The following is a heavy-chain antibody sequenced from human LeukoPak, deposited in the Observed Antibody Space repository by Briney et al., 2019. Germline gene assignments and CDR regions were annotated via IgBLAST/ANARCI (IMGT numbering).Heavy chain of an antibody. Sequence: PGGSLRLSCAASGFTFSDAWMNWVRQAPGKGLEWVGRIKRKTDAGTTDYAAPVKGRFTISRDDSKNTLYLQMNSLKTEDTAVYYCTTGNWGPYWGQGTLVTVSS. V-gene: IGHV3-15*07. CDR3: TTGNWGPY. J-gene: IGHJ4*02. D-gene: IGHD7-27*01. CDR1: GFTFSDAW. CDR2: IKRKTDAGTT.